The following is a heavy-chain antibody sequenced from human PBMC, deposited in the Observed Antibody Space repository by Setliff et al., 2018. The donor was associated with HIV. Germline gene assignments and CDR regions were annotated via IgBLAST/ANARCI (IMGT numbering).Heavy chain of an antibody. CDR2: IYYSGST. CDR1: GGSISSSYYY. V-gene: IGHV4-61*05. D-gene: IGHD3-16*01. CDR3: ARHRLLTFGGVTIDY. J-gene: IGHJ4*02. Sequence: PSETLSLTCTVSGGSISSSYYYWGWIRQPPGKGPEWIGNIYYSGSTNYNPSLKSRVTISVDTSKNQFSLKLSSVTAADTAVYYCARHRLLTFGGVTIDYWGQGTLVTVSS.